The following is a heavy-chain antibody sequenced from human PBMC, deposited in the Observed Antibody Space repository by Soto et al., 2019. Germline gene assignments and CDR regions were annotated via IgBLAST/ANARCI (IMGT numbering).Heavy chain of an antibody. CDR2: MNPNSGNT. J-gene: IGHJ4*02. CDR3: ARGVTYCSTTSCYASDY. D-gene: IGHD2-2*01. CDR1: GYTFTSYD. V-gene: IGHV1-8*01. Sequence: QVQLVQSGAEVKKPGASVKVSCKASGYTFTSYDINWVRQATGQGLEWMGWMNPNSGNTGYAQKFQGRVTMTRNTSISTAYMELSSLRSEDTAVYYCARGVTYCSTTSCYASDYWGQGTLITVSS.